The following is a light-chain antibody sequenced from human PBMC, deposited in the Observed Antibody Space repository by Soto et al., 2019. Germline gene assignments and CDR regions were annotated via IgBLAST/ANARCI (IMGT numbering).Light chain of an antibody. Sequence: DIQMTQSPSTLSASVGDRVAITCRASQSIGSWVAWYQQKPGKAPRLLMYDVSTLESGVPSRFRGSGSGTEFTLTINSLQPDDYATYYCQQYNSYSWTFGHGTKVDI. CDR2: DVS. J-gene: IGKJ1*01. CDR1: QSIGSW. V-gene: IGKV1-5*01. CDR3: QQYNSYSWT.